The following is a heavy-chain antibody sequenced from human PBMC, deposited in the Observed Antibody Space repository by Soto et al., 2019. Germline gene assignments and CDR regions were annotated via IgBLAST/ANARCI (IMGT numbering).Heavy chain of an antibody. CDR3: ARDPGASDYYYYGMDV. CDR1: GGTFSSYA. J-gene: IGHJ6*02. D-gene: IGHD2-2*01. Sequence: WASVKVSCKASGGTFSSYAISWVRQAPGQGLEWMGGIIPIFGTANYAQKFQGRITITADESTSTAYMELSSLRSEDTAVYYCARDPGASDYYYYGMDVWGQGTTVTVSS. V-gene: IGHV1-69*13. CDR2: IIPIFGTA.